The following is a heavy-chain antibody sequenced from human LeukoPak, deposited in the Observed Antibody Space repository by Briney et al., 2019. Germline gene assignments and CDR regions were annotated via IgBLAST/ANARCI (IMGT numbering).Heavy chain of an antibody. J-gene: IGHJ3*01. D-gene: IGHD3-22*01. CDR3: ARDGADNSGYYFGSL. CDR1: GFTFNNYA. Sequence: GRSLRLSCAASGFTFNNYAMHWVRQAPGKGLEWVAIISYDGSNKYYADSVKGRLTISRDNSKNTLYLQMNSLRVEDTAMYYCARDGADNSGYYFGSLWGQGTMVTVSS. V-gene: IGHV3-30*07. CDR2: ISYDGSNK.